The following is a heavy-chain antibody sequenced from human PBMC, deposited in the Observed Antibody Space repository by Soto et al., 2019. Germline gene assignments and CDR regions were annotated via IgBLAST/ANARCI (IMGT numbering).Heavy chain of an antibody. D-gene: IGHD2-2*02. Sequence: SETLSLTCFVSGGSVTSHHWSWIRQPPGKGLEWIGYIYYSGSTNYNPSLKSRVTISVDTSKNQFSLKLSSVTAADTAVYYCARVKGPTIVVPAAIAHGGWFDPWGQGTLVTVSS. J-gene: IGHJ5*02. CDR3: ARVKGPTIVVPAAIAHGGWFDP. CDR1: GGSVTSHH. CDR2: IYYSGST. V-gene: IGHV4-59*02.